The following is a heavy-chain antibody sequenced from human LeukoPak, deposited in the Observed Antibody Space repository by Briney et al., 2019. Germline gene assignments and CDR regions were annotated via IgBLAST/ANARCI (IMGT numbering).Heavy chain of an antibody. CDR3: AKEGVAYYYDSSGYPDAFDI. CDR2: ISGSGGST. CDR1: GFTFSSYA. Sequence: GGSLRLSCAASGFTFSSYAMSWVRQAPGKGLEWVSAISGSGGSTYYADSVKGRFTISRDNSKNTLYLQMNSLRAEDTAVYYCAKEGVAYYYDSSGYPDAFDIWGQGTMVTVSS. D-gene: IGHD3-22*01. V-gene: IGHV3-23*01. J-gene: IGHJ3*02.